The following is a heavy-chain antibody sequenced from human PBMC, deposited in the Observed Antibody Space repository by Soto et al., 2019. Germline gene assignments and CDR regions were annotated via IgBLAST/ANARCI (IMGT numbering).Heavy chain of an antibody. V-gene: IGHV4-34*01. CDR1: GGSFSGYY. CDR3: ARAPSVRGYLFDI. Sequence: QVQLQQWGAGLLKPSETLSLTCAVYGGSFSGYYWSWIRQPPGKGLEWIGEINHSGSTNYNPSLKSRVTISVDTSKNQFSLKLSSVTAADTAVYYCARAPSVRGYLFDIWGQGTMVTVSS. CDR2: INHSGST. J-gene: IGHJ3*02. D-gene: IGHD5-18*01.